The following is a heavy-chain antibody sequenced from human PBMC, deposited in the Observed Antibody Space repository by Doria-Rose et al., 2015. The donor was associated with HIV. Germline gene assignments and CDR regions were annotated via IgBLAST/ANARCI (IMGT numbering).Heavy chain of an antibody. D-gene: IGHD6-13*01. J-gene: IGHJ4*02. CDR1: GVSLSSPGMG. Sequence: QVTLKESGPVLVKPTETLTLTCTVSGVSLSSPGMGVSWIRQPPGTALEWLANIFSDDERYYKTSLKSRLTISRGTSKSQVVLTMTDMDPVDTATYYCARIKSSRWYHKYYFDFWGQGTLVIVSA. CDR3: ARIKSSRWYHKYYFDF. CDR2: IFSDDER. V-gene: IGHV2-26*01.